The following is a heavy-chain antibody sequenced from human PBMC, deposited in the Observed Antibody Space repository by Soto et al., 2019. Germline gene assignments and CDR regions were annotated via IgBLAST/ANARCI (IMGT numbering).Heavy chain of an antibody. Sequence: QVQLQESGPGLVKPSQTLSLTCTVSGGSISSGGYYWSWIRQHPGKGLEWIGYIYYSGSTYYNPSLNTRVTLSVATSKNQFSLKLSSVTAADTAVYYCARASSVVRDYFDYWGQGTLVTVSS. J-gene: IGHJ4*02. D-gene: IGHD2-15*01. CDR2: IYYSGST. CDR1: GGSISSGGYY. CDR3: ARASSVVRDYFDY. V-gene: IGHV4-31*03.